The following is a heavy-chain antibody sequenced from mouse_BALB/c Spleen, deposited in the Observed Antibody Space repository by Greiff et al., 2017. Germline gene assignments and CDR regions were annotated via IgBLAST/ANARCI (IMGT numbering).Heavy chain of an antibody. CDR1: GFTFSSYA. CDR3: ARRPINYAMDY. CDR2: ISSGGSYT. Sequence: EVKLVESGGGLVKPGGSLKLSCAASGFTFSSYAMSWVRQSPEKRLEWVAEISSGGSYTYYPDTVKGRFTISRDNAKNTLYLQMSSLKSEDTAMYYCARRPINYAMDYWGQGTSVTVSS. D-gene: IGHD1-3*01. V-gene: IGHV5-9-4*01. J-gene: IGHJ4*01.